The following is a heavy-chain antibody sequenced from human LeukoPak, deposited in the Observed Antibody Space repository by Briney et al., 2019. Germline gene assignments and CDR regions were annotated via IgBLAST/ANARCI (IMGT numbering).Heavy chain of an antibody. CDR3: ARALDDFWSGYYGRVRSLSDYYYYGMDV. CDR1: GGSISSGGYY. CDR2: IYYSGST. J-gene: IGHJ6*02. D-gene: IGHD3-3*01. V-gene: IGHV4-31*03. Sequence: SETLSLTCTVSGGSISSGGYYWSWIRQHPGKGLEWIGYIYYSGSTYYNPSLKSRVTISVDTSKNQFSLKLSSVTAADTAVYYCARALDDFWSGYYGRVRSLSDYYYYGMDVWGQGTTVTVSS.